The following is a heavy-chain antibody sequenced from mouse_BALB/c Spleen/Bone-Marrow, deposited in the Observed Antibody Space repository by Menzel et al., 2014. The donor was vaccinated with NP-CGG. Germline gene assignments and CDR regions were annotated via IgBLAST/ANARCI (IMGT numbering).Heavy chain of an antibody. CDR3: TRRRSLDY. J-gene: IGHJ2*01. Sequence: VQLQQSGTELVRPGTSVKISCKASGYAFTNYWLGWVKQRPGHGLEWIGDIYPGSGNTYYNEKFKGKATLTADKSSSTAYMQLSGLTSEDSAVYFSTRRRSLDYWGQGTTLTVSS. V-gene: IGHV1-63*01. CDR1: GYAFTNYW. CDR2: IYPGSGNT.